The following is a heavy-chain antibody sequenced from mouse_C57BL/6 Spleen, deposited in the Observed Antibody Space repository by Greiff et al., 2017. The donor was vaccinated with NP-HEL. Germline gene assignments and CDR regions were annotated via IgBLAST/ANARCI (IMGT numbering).Heavy chain of an antibody. CDR2: IWSDGST. V-gene: IGHV2-6*03. CDR3: AKGLYDGYYPWFAY. CDR1: GFSLTSYG. D-gene: IGHD2-3*01. Sequence: QVQLKESGPGLVAPSQSLSITCTVSGFSLTSYGVHWVRQPPGKGLEWLVVIWSDGSTTYNSALKSRLSISKDNSKSQVFLKMNSLQTDDTAMYYCAKGLYDGYYPWFAYWGQGTLVTVSA. J-gene: IGHJ3*01.